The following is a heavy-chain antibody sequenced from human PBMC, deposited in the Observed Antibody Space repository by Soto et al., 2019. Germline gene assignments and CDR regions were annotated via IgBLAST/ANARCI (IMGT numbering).Heavy chain of an antibody. Sequence: PGGSLRLSCAASGFTFSTYTMHWVRQAPGKGLEWMAGISGDGGSKNYAPSVKGRFIISRDNPSNRLFVLMNSLRPEDTAVYYCARKSTVRFLDYWGQGTLVTVSS. CDR3: ARKSTVRFLDY. CDR2: ISGDGGSK. D-gene: IGHD4-17*01. V-gene: IGHV3-30*04. J-gene: IGHJ4*02. CDR1: GFTFSTYT.